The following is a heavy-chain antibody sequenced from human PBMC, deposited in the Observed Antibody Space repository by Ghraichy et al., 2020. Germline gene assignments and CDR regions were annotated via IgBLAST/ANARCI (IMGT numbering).Heavy chain of an antibody. Sequence: GESLRLSCAASGFTFSSYWMHWVRQAPGKGLVWVSRINSDGSSTSYADSVKGRFTISRDNAKNTLYLQMNSLRAEDTAVYYCAKTAYDFWSGYSTYYFDYWGQGTLVTVSS. CDR3: AKTAYDFWSGYSTYYFDY. V-gene: IGHV3-74*01. CDR1: GFTFSSYW. CDR2: INSDGSST. D-gene: IGHD3-3*01. J-gene: IGHJ4*02.